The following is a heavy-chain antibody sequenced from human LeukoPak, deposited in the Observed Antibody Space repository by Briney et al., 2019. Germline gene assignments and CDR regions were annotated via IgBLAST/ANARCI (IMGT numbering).Heavy chain of an antibody. CDR1: GGSISSSSYC. CDR2: IYYSGST. J-gene: IGHJ4*02. D-gene: IGHD3-3*01. CDR3: ARHGARRVLRFLECSLFDY. Sequence: PSETLSLTCTVSGGSISSSSYCWGWIRQPPGKWLEWIGSIYYSGSTYYHPSLKSRVTISVDTSKNQFSLKLISVTAADTAVYYCARHGARRVLRFLECSLFDYWGQGTLVTVSS. V-gene: IGHV4-39*01.